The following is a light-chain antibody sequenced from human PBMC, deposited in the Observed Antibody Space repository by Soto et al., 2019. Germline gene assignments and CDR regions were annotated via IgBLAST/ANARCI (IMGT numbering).Light chain of an antibody. V-gene: IGKV1-27*01. CDR1: QAISSY. Sequence: DIQWTQSPSSLSASVGDRVTITCRASQAISSYLAWYQQKPGKVPELLIYATSTLQSGAPSRFSGSGSGTDFTLPISSLQPEDVATYYCHKYNHAPTFGGGTKVEIK. CDR3: HKYNHAPT. J-gene: IGKJ4*01. CDR2: ATS.